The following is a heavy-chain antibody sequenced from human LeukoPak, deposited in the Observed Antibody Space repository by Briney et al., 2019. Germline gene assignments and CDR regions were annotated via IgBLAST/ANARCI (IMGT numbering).Heavy chain of an antibody. CDR1: GVSISRYY. CDR3: ARTSTADFWSGTYDY. CDR2: IYYSGST. V-gene: IGHV4-59*01. Sequence: SETLSLTCTVSGVSISRYYWSWIRQPPGKGLEWIGYIYYSGSTSYNPSLKSRATISVDTSKIQLSLKLSSVTAADTAVYYCARTSTADFWSGTYDYWGQGTLVTVSS. D-gene: IGHD3-3*01. J-gene: IGHJ4*02.